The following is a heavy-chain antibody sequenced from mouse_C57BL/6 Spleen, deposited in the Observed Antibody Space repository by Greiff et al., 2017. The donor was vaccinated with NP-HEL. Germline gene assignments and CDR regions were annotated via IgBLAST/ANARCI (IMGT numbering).Heavy chain of an antibody. J-gene: IGHJ3*01. CDR3: ANYGYAFAY. CDR2: ISYDGSN. D-gene: IGHD2-2*01. CDR1: GYSITSGYY. Sequence: ESGPGLVKPSPSLSLTCSVTGYSITSGYYWNWIRQFPGNKLEWMGYISYDGSNNYNPSLKNRISITRDTSKNQFFLKLNSVTTEDTATYYCANYGYAFAYWGQGTLVTVSA. V-gene: IGHV3-6*01.